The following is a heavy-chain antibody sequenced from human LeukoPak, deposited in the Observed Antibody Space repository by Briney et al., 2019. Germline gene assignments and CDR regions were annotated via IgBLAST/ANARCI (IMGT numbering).Heavy chain of an antibody. J-gene: IGHJ6*02. Sequence: GGSLRLSCAASGFTFSSYAMSWVRQAPGKGLQWVSAISGSGGTIYYADSVKGRFTISRDNSKNTLYLQMNSLRSDDTAVYYCARAYYDILTGYYYYYYGMDVWGQGTTVTVSS. D-gene: IGHD3-9*01. V-gene: IGHV3-23*01. CDR2: ISGSGGTI. CDR3: ARAYYDILTGYYYYYYGMDV. CDR1: GFTFSSYA.